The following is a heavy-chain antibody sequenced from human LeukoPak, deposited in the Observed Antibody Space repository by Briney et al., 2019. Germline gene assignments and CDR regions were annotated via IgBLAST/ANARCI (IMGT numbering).Heavy chain of an antibody. D-gene: IGHD5/OR15-5a*01. CDR2: INHSGST. V-gene: IGHV4-34*01. CDR3: ARGLWDNLRFDY. CDR1: GGSFSSYY. J-gene: IGHJ4*02. Sequence: SETLSLTCAVYGGSFSSYYWSWIRQPPGKGLEWIGEINHSGSTNYNPSLKSRVTISVDTSKNQFSLKLSSVTAADTAVYYCARGLWDNLRFDYWGQGTLVTVSS.